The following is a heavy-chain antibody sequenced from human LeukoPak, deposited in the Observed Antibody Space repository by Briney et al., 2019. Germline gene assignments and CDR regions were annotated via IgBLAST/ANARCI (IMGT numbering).Heavy chain of an antibody. J-gene: IGHJ3*02. CDR3: ARSYTEQRGDDVFDI. Sequence: ASVKVSCKASGYTFTTYGISWVRQAPGQGLEWMGWVGSYSGITSYAQRFQGRVTMTTVTSTSTAYMELRILRSDDKDIYYCARSYTEQRGDDVFDIWGQGTMVTVSS. CDR1: GYTFTTYG. D-gene: IGHD3-16*02. CDR2: VGSYSGIT. V-gene: IGHV1-18*01.